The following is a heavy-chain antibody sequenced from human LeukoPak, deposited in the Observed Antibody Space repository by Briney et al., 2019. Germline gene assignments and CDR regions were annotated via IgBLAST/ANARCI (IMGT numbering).Heavy chain of an antibody. CDR2: ISAYNGNT. CDR1: GYTFTSYG. V-gene: IGHV1-18*01. J-gene: IGHJ6*02. D-gene: IGHD6-6*01. CDR3: ARESPFSSSATEDYYYGMDV. Sequence: GASVKVSCKASGYTFTSYGIRWVRQAPGQGLEWMGWISAYNGNTNYAQKLQGRVTMTTDTSTSTAYMELRSLRSDDTAVYYCARESPFSSSATEDYYYGMDVWGQGTTVTVSS.